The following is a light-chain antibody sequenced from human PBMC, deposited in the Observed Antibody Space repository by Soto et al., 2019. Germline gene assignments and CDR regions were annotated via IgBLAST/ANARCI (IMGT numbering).Light chain of an antibody. CDR2: RNN. CDR1: RSNIGRNY. V-gene: IGLV1-47*01. J-gene: IGLJ3*02. Sequence: QSVLTQPPSASGTPGQRVSISCSGSRSNIGRNYVYWYQQLPGTAPKLLIQRNNERPSGVPDRFSGSKSGTSVSLAISGLQSEDEADYYCAVWDDSLNGLWVFGGGTKLTVL. CDR3: AVWDDSLNGLWV.